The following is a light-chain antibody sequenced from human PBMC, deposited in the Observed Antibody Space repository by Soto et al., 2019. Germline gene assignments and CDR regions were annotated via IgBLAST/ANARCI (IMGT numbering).Light chain of an antibody. V-gene: IGKV3-15*01. Sequence: EIVLTQSPATLSLSPGERAILSCRASQSVSTFLAWYQHRPGQAPRLLIYDTSTRATGIPARFSGSGSGTEFTLTISSLQSEDFAVYYCQQYNNWPPITFGQGTRLEIK. CDR2: DTS. CDR3: QQYNNWPPIT. CDR1: QSVSTF. J-gene: IGKJ5*01.